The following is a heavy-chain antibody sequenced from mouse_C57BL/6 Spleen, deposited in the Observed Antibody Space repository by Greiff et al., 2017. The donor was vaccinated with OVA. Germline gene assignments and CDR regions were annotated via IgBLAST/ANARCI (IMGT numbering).Heavy chain of an antibody. CDR1: GFNIKDYY. CDR3: ARGGNYDAY. Sequence: EVQLQQSGAELVKPGASVKLSCTASGFNIKDYYMHWVKQRTEQGLEWIGRIDPEDGETKYAPKFPGKATIPADTSSNTAYLQLSSLTSEDTAVYYCARGGNYDAYWGQGTLVTVSA. V-gene: IGHV14-2*01. J-gene: IGHJ3*01. CDR2: IDPEDGET. D-gene: IGHD2-1*01.